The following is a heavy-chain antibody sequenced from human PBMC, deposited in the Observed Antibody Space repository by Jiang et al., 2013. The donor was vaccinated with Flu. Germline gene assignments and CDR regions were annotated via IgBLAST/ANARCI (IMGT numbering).Heavy chain of an antibody. CDR1: GFTFSNYG. J-gene: IGHJ6*02. V-gene: IGHV3-30*18. CDR3: AKNYDSTGYYSRGFYYYGMDV. CDR2: ISYDGGGK. D-gene: IGHD3-22*01. Sequence: GGGVVQPGRSLRLSCVASGFTFSNYGVHWVRQAPGKGLEWVAVISYDGGGKYYAASVKGRFTISRDNSKNTLYLQMNSLRAEDTAVYYCAKNYDSTGYYSRGFYYYGMDVWGQGTTVTVSS.